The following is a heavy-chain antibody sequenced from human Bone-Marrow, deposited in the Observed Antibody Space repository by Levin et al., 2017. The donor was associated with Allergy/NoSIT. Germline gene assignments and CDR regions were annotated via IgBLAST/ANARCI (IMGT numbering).Heavy chain of an antibody. D-gene: IGHD3-16*01. J-gene: IGHJ5*02. CDR2: IAVGSGNT. CDR1: GFTFTSSP. V-gene: IGHV1-58*01. CDR3: ATDYGWFDP. Sequence: VASVKVSCKASGFTFTSSPVQWVRQARGQRLEWIGWIAVGSGNTNYAQKFQERVTITRDMSTSTAYMELSSLRSVDTAVYYCATDYGWFDPWGQGTLVTVSS.